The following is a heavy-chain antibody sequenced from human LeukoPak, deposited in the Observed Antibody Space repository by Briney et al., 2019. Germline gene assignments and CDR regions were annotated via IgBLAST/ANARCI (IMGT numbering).Heavy chain of an antibody. CDR3: ARDGPGVPAAFDI. J-gene: IGHJ3*02. V-gene: IGHV4-4*07. CDR1: GVSISSYY. CDR2: IYTSGST. Sequence: KTSETLSLTCTVSGVSISSYYWSWIRQPAWKGLQWIGRIYTSGSTNYNPSLKSRVTMSVDTSKNQFSLKLSSVTAADTAVYYCARDGPGVPAAFDIWGQGTMVTVSS. D-gene: IGHD7-27*01.